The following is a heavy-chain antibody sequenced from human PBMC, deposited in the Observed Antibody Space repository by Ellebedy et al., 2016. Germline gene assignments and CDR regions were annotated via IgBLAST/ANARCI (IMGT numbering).Heavy chain of an antibody. CDR2: ISGSGGST. CDR1: GFTFSSYA. V-gene: IGHV3-23*01. D-gene: IGHD3-10*01. CDR3: AKAMVRGVIVGMDV. J-gene: IGHJ6*02. Sequence: GESLKISXAASGFTFSSYAMSWVRQAPGKGLEWVSAISGSGGSTYYADSVKGRFTISRDNSKNTLYLQMNSLRAEDTAVYYCAKAMVRGVIVGMDVWGQGTTVTVSS.